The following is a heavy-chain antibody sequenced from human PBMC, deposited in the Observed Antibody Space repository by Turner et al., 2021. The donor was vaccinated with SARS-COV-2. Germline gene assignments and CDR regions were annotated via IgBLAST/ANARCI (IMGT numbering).Heavy chain of an antibody. CDR1: GGSISSSSYY. Sequence: QLQLQESGPGLVKPSETLSLTCTVSGGSISSSSYYWGWIRQPPGKGLEWIGSMYYSGSTYYNQSLKSRVTISVDTSKNQFSLKLSSVTAADTAVYYCARLRPTQNFDYWGQGTLVTVSS. V-gene: IGHV4-39*01. D-gene: IGHD1-1*01. J-gene: IGHJ4*02. CDR3: ARLRPTQNFDY. CDR2: MYYSGST.